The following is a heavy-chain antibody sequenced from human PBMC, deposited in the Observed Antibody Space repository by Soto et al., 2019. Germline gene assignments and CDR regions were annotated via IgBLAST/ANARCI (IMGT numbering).Heavy chain of an antibody. J-gene: IGHJ4*02. Sequence: EVQLVESGGDLVRPGGSLRLSCAASGFTFTNAWMTWVRQAPGKGLEWVGRIMSRGSGETVHYAAPVKGRFTISRDDSKNTVYLQMNSLKTEDSALYYCAKDRVVRGVITQETGYWGQGTLVTVSS. CDR2: IMSRGSGETV. D-gene: IGHD3-10*01. CDR3: AKDRVVRGVITQETGY. V-gene: IGHV3-15*01. CDR1: GFTFTNAW.